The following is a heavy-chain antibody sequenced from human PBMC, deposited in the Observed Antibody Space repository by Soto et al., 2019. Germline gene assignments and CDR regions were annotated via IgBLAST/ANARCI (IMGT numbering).Heavy chain of an antibody. CDR2: INSKTGDT. CDR1: GYTFTAFY. D-gene: IGHD3-10*01. Sequence: QVQLVQSGTEGKEPGASVKVSCKASGYTFTAFYMHWVRQAPGQGLEWMGWINSKTGDTRYAQNFQGRVTMTRDTSISTAYMELNSLTSDVPAVYYCTRVTGSSWFDPWGQGTLVTVSS. J-gene: IGHJ5*02. V-gene: IGHV1-2*02. CDR3: TRVTGSSWFDP.